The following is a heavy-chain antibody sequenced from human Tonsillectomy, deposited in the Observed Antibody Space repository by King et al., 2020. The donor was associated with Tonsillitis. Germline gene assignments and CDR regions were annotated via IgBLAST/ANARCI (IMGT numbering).Heavy chain of an antibody. V-gene: IGHV3-23*04. J-gene: IGHJ6*02. D-gene: IGHD3-10*01. CDR2: ISGSGSST. Sequence: VQLVESGGGLVQPGGSLRLSCAASGFTFSSFATSWVRQAPGKGLEWVSAISGSGSSTYYADSVKGRFTISRDNSKNTLYLQMNSRRSEDPAVYYGAKDRSTSGSSYSYYYGMDVWGQGTTVTVSS. CDR1: GFTFSSFA. CDR3: AKDRSTSGSSYSYYYGMDV.